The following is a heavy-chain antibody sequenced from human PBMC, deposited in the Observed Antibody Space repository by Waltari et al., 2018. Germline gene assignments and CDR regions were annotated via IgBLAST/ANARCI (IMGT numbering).Heavy chain of an antibody. CDR2: ISYDGSNK. Sequence: QVQLVESGGGVVQPGRSLRLSCAASGFPFSSYAMHWVRQAPGKGLEWVAVISYDGSNKYYADSVKGRFTISRDNSKNTLYLQMNSLRAEDTAVYYCARDRSYSSGWSWAAYWGQGTLVTVSS. J-gene: IGHJ4*02. CDR1: GFPFSSYA. CDR3: ARDRSYSSGWSWAAY. V-gene: IGHV3-30*01. D-gene: IGHD6-19*01.